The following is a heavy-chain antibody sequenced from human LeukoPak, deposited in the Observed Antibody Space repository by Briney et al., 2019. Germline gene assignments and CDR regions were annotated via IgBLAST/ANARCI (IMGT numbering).Heavy chain of an antibody. CDR1: GFTFSDYY. D-gene: IGHD2-2*01. Sequence: GGTLRLSCAASGFTFSDYYMSWIRQAPGKGLEWVSYISSRGSTIYYADSVKGRFTISRDNAKNSLYLQMNSLRAEDTAVYYCARDRDCSSTSCYLYYYYGMDVWGQGTTVTVSS. J-gene: IGHJ6*02. CDR2: ISSRGSTI. CDR3: ARDRDCSSTSCYLYYYYGMDV. V-gene: IGHV3-11*01.